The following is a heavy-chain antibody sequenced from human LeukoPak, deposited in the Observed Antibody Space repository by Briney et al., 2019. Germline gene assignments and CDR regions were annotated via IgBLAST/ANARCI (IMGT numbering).Heavy chain of an antibody. V-gene: IGHV4-59*08. Sequence: PSETLSLTCTVSGGSISSYYWSWIRQPPGKGLEWIGYIYYSGSTNYNPSLKSRVTISIDMSKNQFALRLSSVTAADTAVYYCVRQATLTFGDFYFDSWGQGILVTVSS. J-gene: IGHJ4*02. CDR2: IYYSGST. D-gene: IGHD2-21*01. CDR3: VRQATLTFGDFYFDS. CDR1: GGSISSYY.